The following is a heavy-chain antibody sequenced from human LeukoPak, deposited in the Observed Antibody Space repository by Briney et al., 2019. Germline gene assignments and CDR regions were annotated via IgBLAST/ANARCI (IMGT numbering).Heavy chain of an antibody. CDR1: GFTFSSYA. Sequence: GGSLRLSCAASGFTFSSYAMGWVRQAPGKGLEWVSAISGSGGSTYYADSVKGRFTISRDNSKNTLYLQMNSLRAEDTAVYYCAKDIESSGCVYWGQGTLVTVSS. CDR2: ISGSGGST. CDR3: AKDIESSGCVY. J-gene: IGHJ4*02. V-gene: IGHV3-23*01. D-gene: IGHD6-19*01.